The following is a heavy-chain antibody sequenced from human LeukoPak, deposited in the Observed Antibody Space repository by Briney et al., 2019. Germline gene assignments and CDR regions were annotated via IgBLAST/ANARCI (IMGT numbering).Heavy chain of an antibody. CDR3: AREDIVLMVYAPMTYGMDV. D-gene: IGHD2-8*01. Sequence: GSSVKVSCKASGGTFSSCAIGWVRQAPGQGLEWMGGIIPIFGTTNYAQKFQGRVTITADESTSTAYMELSSLRFEDTAVYCCAREDIVLMVYAPMTYGMDVWGQGTTVTVSS. CDR1: GGTFSSCA. CDR2: IIPIFGTT. J-gene: IGHJ6*02. V-gene: IGHV1-69*01.